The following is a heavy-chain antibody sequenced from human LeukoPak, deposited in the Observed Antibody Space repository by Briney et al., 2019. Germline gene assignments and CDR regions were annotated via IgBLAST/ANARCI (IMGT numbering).Heavy chain of an antibody. D-gene: IGHD6-13*01. J-gene: IGHJ4*02. CDR2: INPNSGGT. CDR3: ARVPLWGSSSWYTPYYFDY. Sequence: ASVKVSCKASGYTFTGYYMHWVRQAPGQGREWMGWINPNSGGTNYAQKFQGRVTMTRDTSISTAYMELSSLRSEDTAVYYCARVPLWGSSSWYTPYYFDYWGQGTLVTVSS. V-gene: IGHV1-2*02. CDR1: GYTFTGYY.